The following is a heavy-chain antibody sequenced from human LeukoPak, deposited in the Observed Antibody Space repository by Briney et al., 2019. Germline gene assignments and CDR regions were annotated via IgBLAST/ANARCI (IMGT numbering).Heavy chain of an antibody. J-gene: IGHJ3*02. CDR2: INHSGST. Sequence: PSETLSLTCAVYGGSFSGYYWSWIRQPPGKGLEWIGEINHSGSTNYNPSLKSRVTISVDTSKNQFSLKLSSVTAADTAVYYCARDGGRTSSDAFEIWGQGTMVTVSS. V-gene: IGHV4-34*01. D-gene: IGHD2-2*01. CDR1: GGSFSGYY. CDR3: ARDGGRTSSDAFEI.